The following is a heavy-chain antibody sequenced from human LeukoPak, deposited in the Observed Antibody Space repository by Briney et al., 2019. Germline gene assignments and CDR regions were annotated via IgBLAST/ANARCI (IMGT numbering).Heavy chain of an antibody. CDR1: GGSFSGYY. J-gene: IGHJ4*02. CDR3: ARGSMSGYYTWYFDY. D-gene: IGHD3-3*01. V-gene: IGHV4-34*01. CDR2: INHSGST. Sequence: SETLSLTCAVYGGSFSGYYWSWIRQPPGKGLEWIGEINHSGSTNYNPSLKSRVTKSVDTSKNQFSLKLSSVTAADTAVYYCARGSMSGYYTWYFDYWGQGTLVTVSS.